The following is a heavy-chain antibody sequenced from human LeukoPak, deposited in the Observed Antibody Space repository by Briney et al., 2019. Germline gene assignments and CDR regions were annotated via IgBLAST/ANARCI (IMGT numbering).Heavy chain of an antibody. CDR3: ARDNKQQLSYYYYFFMDV. CDR2: INTNSGGT. D-gene: IGHD6-13*01. J-gene: IGHJ6*03. V-gene: IGHV1-2*02. CDR1: GYTFTGYY. Sequence: ASVNVSCKASGYTFTGYYMHWVRQAPGQGLEWMGWINTNSGGTDYAQKFQGRVTIPTDTPTSTAYMELRSLRSDDTAVYYCARDNKQQLSYYYYFFMDVWGKGTAVTISS.